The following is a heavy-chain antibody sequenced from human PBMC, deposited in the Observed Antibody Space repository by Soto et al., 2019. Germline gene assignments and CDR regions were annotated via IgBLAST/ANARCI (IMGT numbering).Heavy chain of an antibody. CDR3: ATVVRLSGNSSSWYWEGNWFDP. V-gene: IGHV1-24*01. Sequence: ASVKVSCKVSGYTLTELSMHWVRQAPGKGLEWMGGFDPEDGETIYAQKFQGRVTMTEDTSTDTAYMELSSLRSEDTAVYYCATVVRLSGNSSSWYWEGNWFDPWGQGTLVTVSS. J-gene: IGHJ5*02. D-gene: IGHD6-13*01. CDR1: GYTLTELS. CDR2: FDPEDGET.